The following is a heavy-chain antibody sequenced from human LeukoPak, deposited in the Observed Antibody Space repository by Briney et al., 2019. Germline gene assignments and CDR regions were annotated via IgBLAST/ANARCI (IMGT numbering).Heavy chain of an antibody. J-gene: IGHJ4*02. CDR2: ITASGTAM. CDR3: ASSGSYRFDY. Sequence: GGSLRLSCAASGFTFSSYSMNWVRQAPGKGREWVSHITASGTAMFYADSVKGRFTISRDNAKNSLYLQMNSLRDEDTAVYYCASSGSYRFDYWGQGTLVTVSS. D-gene: IGHD1-26*01. V-gene: IGHV3-48*02. CDR1: GFTFSSYS.